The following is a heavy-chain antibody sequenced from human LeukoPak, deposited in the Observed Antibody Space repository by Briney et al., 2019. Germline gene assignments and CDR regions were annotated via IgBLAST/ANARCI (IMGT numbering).Heavy chain of an antibody. J-gene: IGHJ3*01. CDR2: ISSSSNYI. D-gene: IGHD1-1*01. Sequence: KPGGSLRLSCAASGFIFSSYNMNWVRQAPGKGLEWVSSISSSSNYIYYADSVKGRFTISRDNAKSPLSLQMNSLSAEDTAVYYCARDGYNSANGIDVWGQGTMVTVSS. CDR1: GFIFSSYN. CDR3: ARDGYNSANGIDV. V-gene: IGHV3-21*01.